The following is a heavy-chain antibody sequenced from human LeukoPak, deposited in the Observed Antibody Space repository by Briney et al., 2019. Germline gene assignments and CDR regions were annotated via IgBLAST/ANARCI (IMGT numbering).Heavy chain of an antibody. Sequence: GGSLRLSCAASGFTFSDYYMSWIRQAPGKGLEWVSYISSSGSTIYYADSVKGRFTISRDSAKNSLYLQMNSLRAEDTAVYYCAKHPYYDFWSGPYYYYYGMDVWGQGTTVTVSS. CDR1: GFTFSDYY. J-gene: IGHJ6*02. CDR3: AKHPYYDFWSGPYYYYYGMDV. D-gene: IGHD3-3*01. V-gene: IGHV3-11*01. CDR2: ISSSGSTI.